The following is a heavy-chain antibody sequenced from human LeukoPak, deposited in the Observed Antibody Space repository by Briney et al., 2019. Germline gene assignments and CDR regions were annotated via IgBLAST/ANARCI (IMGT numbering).Heavy chain of an antibody. CDR3: ARDGRSGSLIAFDI. Sequence: GGSLRLSCAASGFTFSSYEMNWVRQAPGKGLEWVSYISSSGSTIYYADSVKGRFTISRDNAKNSLYLQMNSLRAEDTAVYYCARDGRSGSLIAFDIWGQGTMVTVSS. CDR1: GFTFSSYE. D-gene: IGHD1-26*01. J-gene: IGHJ3*02. CDR2: ISSSGSTI. V-gene: IGHV3-48*03.